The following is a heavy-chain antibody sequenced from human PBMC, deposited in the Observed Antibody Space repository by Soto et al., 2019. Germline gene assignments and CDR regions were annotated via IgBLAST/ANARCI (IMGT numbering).Heavy chain of an antibody. D-gene: IGHD1-26*01. CDR2: ISYTGDT. CDR1: GDSVSSDRYF. CDR3: ARIVVGATVDL. Sequence: SETLSLTCSVSGDSVSSDRYFWTWIRQPPGKGLEWIAYISYTGDTNYNPSLKSRVTISVDTSRNQSSLTLTSVTAADTAVYFCARIVVGATVDLWGQGSLVTVSS. V-gene: IGHV4-61*01. J-gene: IGHJ5*02.